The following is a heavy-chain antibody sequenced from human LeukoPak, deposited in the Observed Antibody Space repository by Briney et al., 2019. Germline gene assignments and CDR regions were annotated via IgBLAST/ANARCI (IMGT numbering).Heavy chain of an antibody. V-gene: IGHV3-74*01. J-gene: IGHJ4*02. D-gene: IGHD2-8*02. CDR3: ARGLLGIDY. CDR1: GFTFSTYW. Sequence: VGSLRLSCAASGFTFSTYWMHWVRQAPGKGLVWVSRIDTDVRKTDYADSVKGRFTISRDNVKNTLYLQMNSLRAEDTAVYYCARGLLGIDYWGQGTLVTVSS. CDR2: IDTDVRKT.